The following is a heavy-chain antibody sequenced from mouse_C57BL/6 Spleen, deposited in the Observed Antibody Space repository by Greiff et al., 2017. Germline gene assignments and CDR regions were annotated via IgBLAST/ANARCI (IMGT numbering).Heavy chain of an antibody. CDR2: INPNNGGT. Sequence: VQLQQSGPELVKPGASVKIPCKASGYTFTDYNMDWVKQSHGKSLEWIGDINPNNGGTIYNQKFKGKATLTVDKSSSTAYMERRSLTSEDTAVYYCASYYSNYPFAYWGQGTLVTVSA. V-gene: IGHV1-18*01. D-gene: IGHD2-5*01. CDR3: ASYYSNYPFAY. CDR1: GYTFTDYN. J-gene: IGHJ3*01.